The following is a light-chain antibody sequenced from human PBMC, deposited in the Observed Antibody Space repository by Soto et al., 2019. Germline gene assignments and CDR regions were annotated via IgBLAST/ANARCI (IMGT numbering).Light chain of an antibody. CDR1: SSDVGGYDY. CDR2: EVT. Sequence: QSVLTQPAPASGSPGQSVTISCTGTSSDVGGYDYVSWYQQHPGKAPKLMIYEVTKRPSGVPDRFSVSKSGNTASLTVSGLQAEDEADYYCSSYAGSNNFVFGTGTKVTVL. V-gene: IGLV2-8*01. J-gene: IGLJ1*01. CDR3: SSYAGSNNFV.